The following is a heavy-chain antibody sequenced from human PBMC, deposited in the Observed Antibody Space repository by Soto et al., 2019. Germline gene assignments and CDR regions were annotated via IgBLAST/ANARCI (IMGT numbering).Heavy chain of an antibody. CDR2: IYYSGST. J-gene: IGHJ2*01. Sequence: QLQLQESGPGLVKPSETLSLTCTVSGGSISSSSYYWGWIRQPPGKGLEWIGSIYYSGSTYYNPSLKSRVTISVDTSKNQFSLKLSSVTAADTAVYYCARLRFVDDYGDSYWYFDLWGRGTLVTVSS. CDR3: ARLRFVDDYGDSYWYFDL. V-gene: IGHV4-39*01. CDR1: GGSISSSSYY. D-gene: IGHD4-17*01.